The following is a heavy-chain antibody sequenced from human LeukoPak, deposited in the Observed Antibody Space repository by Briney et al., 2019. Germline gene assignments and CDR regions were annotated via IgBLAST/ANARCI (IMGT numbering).Heavy chain of an antibody. Sequence: GSLRLSCAASGFTFSSYEMNWVRQPPGKGLEWIGTLYYSGKTYYNPSLKSRVTISIDTSKNQFSLKLTSATAADTAVYYCARDHSSASYTYYYYYMDVWGKGTTVTVSS. CDR3: ARDHSSASYTYYYYYMDV. V-gene: IGHV4-59*12. CDR2: LYYSGKT. D-gene: IGHD1-26*01. J-gene: IGHJ6*03. CDR1: GFTFSSYE.